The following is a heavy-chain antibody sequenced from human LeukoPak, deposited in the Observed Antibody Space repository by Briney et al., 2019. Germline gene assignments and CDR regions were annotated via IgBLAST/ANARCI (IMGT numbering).Heavy chain of an antibody. CDR3: ARLVVGTTDY. V-gene: IGHV4-38-2*02. J-gene: IGHJ4*02. CDR1: GYSISSGSY. Sequence: SETLSLTCTVSGYSISSGSYWGWIRQPPGKGLEYIGSIYHSGSTYNNPSLKSRVTISVDTSKNQFSLKLSSVTAADTAVYYCARLVVGTTDYWGQGTLVTVSS. CDR2: IYHSGST. D-gene: IGHD1-26*01.